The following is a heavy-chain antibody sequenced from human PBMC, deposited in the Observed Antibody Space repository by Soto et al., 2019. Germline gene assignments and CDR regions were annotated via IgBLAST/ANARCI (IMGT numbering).Heavy chain of an antibody. J-gene: IGHJ4*02. CDR1: GGSISSSSDY. CDR2: IYYSGST. V-gene: IGHV4-39*01. CDR3: ARAVAVAADFDY. D-gene: IGHD6-19*01. Sequence: PSETLSLTCTVSGGSISSSSDYWGWIRQPPGKGLEWIGSIYYSGSTYYNPSLKSRVTISVDTSKNQFSLKLSSVTAADTAVYYCARAVAVAADFDYWGQGTLVTVSS.